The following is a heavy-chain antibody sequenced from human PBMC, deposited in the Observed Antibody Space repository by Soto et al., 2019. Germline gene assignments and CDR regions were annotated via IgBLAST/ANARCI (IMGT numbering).Heavy chain of an antibody. V-gene: IGHV1-69*04. CDR1: GVTFTNDI. J-gene: IGHJ5*02. CDR2: IIPLLDIA. CDR3: VRDRGDRDPQDEYNWFDP. D-gene: IGHD2-21*02. Sequence: SVKVSCKASGVTFTNDIITWVRQAPGQGLEWMGRIIPLLDIANYAQKFQGRVTITADKSTSTAYMELNSLRSEDTAVYYFVRDRGDRDPQDEYNWFDPWGQGTLVTVSS.